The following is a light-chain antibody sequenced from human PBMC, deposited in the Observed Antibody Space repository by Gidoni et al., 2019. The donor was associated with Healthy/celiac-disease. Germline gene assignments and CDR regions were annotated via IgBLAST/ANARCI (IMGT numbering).Light chain of an antibody. CDR3: NSRDSSGTHLV. CDR1: SLRSYY. CDR2: GKN. Sequence: SSELTQDPAVSVALGQTVRITCQGDSLRSYYASWYQQKPGQAPVLVIYGKNNRPSGIPVRFSGSSSGNTASLPITGAQAEDEADYYCNSRDSSGTHLVFGGGPKLTVL. V-gene: IGLV3-19*01. J-gene: IGLJ3*02.